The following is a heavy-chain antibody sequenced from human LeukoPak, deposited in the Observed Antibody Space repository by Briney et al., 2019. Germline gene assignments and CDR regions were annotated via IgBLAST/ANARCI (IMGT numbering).Heavy chain of an antibody. D-gene: IGHD6-13*01. CDR3: ARAYSSSWYWNWFDP. J-gene: IGHJ5*02. V-gene: IGHV4-61*09. CDR2: IYRSGST. CDR1: GGSISSGSYY. Sequence: SETLSLTCTVSGGSISSGSYYWSWIRQPAGKRLEWIGHIYRSGSTNYNPSLKSRVTISVDTSKNQFSLKLSSVTAADTAVYYCARAYSSSWYWNWFDPWGQGTLVTVSS.